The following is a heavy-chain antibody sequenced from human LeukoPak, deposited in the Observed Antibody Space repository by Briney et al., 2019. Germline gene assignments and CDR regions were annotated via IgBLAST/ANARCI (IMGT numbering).Heavy chain of an antibody. CDR3: ARQAVGVWVTYYSDY. J-gene: IGHJ4*02. CDR2: IYYSGST. V-gene: IGHV4-39*01. CDR1: GGSISSSGYY. Sequence: SETLSLTCTVSGGSISSSGYYWGWIRQPPGKGLEWIGSIYYSGSTYYNPSLKSRVTISVDTSKDQFSLKLSSVTAADTAVYYCARQAVGVWVTYYSDYWGQGTLVTVSS. D-gene: IGHD3-16*01.